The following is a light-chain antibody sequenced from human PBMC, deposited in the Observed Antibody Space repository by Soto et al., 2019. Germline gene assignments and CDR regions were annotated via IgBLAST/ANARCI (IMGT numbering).Light chain of an antibody. CDR3: MQALQAPRT. Sequence: DIVMTQSPLSLPVTPGEPASISCRSSQSLLHSNGYNYLDWYLQKPGQSPRLLIYLGSNRASGVPHRFSGSGSGTDFTLKISRVEAEDVGVYYCMQALQAPRTFGQGTKVEIK. J-gene: IGKJ1*01. CDR2: LGS. CDR1: QSLLHSNGYNY. V-gene: IGKV2-28*01.